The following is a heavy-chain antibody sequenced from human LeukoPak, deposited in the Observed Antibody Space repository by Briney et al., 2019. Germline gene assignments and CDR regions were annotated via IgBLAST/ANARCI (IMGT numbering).Heavy chain of an antibody. Sequence: PSQTLSLTCTVSGGPISSGGYYWSWIRQHPGKGLEWIGYIYYSGSTYYNPSLKSRVTISVDTSKNQFSLKLSSVTAADTAVYYCARAIVDTAMVTALDYWGQGTLVTVSS. D-gene: IGHD5-18*01. CDR2: IYYSGST. J-gene: IGHJ4*02. V-gene: IGHV4-31*03. CDR3: ARAIVDTAMVTALDY. CDR1: GGPISSGGYY.